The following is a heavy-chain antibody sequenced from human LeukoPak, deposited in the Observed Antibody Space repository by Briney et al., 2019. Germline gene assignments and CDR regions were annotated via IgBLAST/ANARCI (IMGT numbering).Heavy chain of an antibody. Sequence: SETLSLTCTVSGGSISSHYWSWIRQPPGKGLEWIGYIYYSGSTNYNPSLKSRVTISVDTSKNQFSLKLSSVTAADTAVYYCARHGYGRPFDYWGQGTLVTVSS. CDR1: GGSISSHY. CDR3: ARHGYGRPFDY. V-gene: IGHV4-59*08. J-gene: IGHJ4*02. CDR2: IYYSGST. D-gene: IGHD5-18*01.